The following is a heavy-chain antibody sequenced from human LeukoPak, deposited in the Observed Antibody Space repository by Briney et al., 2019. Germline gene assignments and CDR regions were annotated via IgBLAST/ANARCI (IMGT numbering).Heavy chain of an antibody. D-gene: IGHD3-16*01. CDR1: GGSISSSSYY. V-gene: IGHV4-39*07. CDR2: IYYSGST. Sequence: ASETLSLTCTVSGGSISSSSYYWGWIRQPPGKGLEWIGSIYYSGSTYYNPSLKSRVTISVDTSKNQFSLKLSSVTAADTAVYYCARGGGLGRDYWGQGTLVTVSS. CDR3: ARGGGLGRDY. J-gene: IGHJ4*02.